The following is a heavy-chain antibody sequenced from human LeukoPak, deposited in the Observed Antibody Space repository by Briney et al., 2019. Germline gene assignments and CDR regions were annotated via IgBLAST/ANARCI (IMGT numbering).Heavy chain of an antibody. CDR2: IKSKAAGGTT. V-gene: IGHV3-15*01. CDR1: GFTFSDYA. D-gene: IGHD2-8*02. CDR3: TADLPGGVSDCFDY. Sequence: GGSLRLSCAASGFTFSDYAMNWVRQAPGKGLEWVGRIKSKAAGGTTDYAAPVKGRFSISRDDSKNTLHLQMNSLKTEDTAVYYCTADLPGGVSDCFDYWGQGTLVTVSS. J-gene: IGHJ4*02.